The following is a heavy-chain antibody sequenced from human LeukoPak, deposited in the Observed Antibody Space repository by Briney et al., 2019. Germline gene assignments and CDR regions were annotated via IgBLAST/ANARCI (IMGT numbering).Heavy chain of an antibody. D-gene: IGHD3-22*01. J-gene: IGHJ4*02. V-gene: IGHV3-11*04. CDR3: ARDYYDSSGYYYFDY. CDR2: ISSSGSTI. CDR1: GFTFSDYY. Sequence: PGGSLRLSCAASGFTFSDYYMSWIRQAPGKGLEWVSYISSSGSTIYYADSVKGRFAISRDNAKNSLYLQMNSLRAEDTAVYYCARDYYDSSGYYYFDYWGQGTLVTVSS.